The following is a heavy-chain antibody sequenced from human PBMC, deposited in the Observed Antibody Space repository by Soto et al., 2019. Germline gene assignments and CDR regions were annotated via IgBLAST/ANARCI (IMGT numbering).Heavy chain of an antibody. CDR1: VYTFTNYR. V-gene: IGHV1-18*01. CDR2: INVYNGNT. Sequence: GALVKVSCKASVYTFTNYRISWVRQAPGQGLEWMGWINVYNGNTKYAQKDQGRVTMTTDTSTSTAYMELRSLRSDDTAVYYCAIGVGSGRYKSQYTGFDTSGEGTLVTVSS. D-gene: IGHD3-10*01. CDR3: AIGVGSGRYKSQYTGFDT. J-gene: IGHJ5*01.